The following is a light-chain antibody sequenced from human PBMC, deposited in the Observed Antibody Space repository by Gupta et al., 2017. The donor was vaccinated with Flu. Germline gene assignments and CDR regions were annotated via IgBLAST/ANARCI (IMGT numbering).Light chain of an antibody. V-gene: IGKV3-20*01. Sequence: GSLLWSSGESSTTTCWATKKVISNYLVWYQQKPGQAPRLLIYDASSRESGIPDRFRGSGSGTDFTLTISRREPEDFAVYYCQQDDSSLITFGRGTKVEIK. J-gene: IGKJ4*01. CDR3: QQDDSSLIT. CDR1: KKVISNY. CDR2: DAS.